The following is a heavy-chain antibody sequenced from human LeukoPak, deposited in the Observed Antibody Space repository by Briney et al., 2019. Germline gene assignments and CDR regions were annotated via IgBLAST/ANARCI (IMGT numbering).Heavy chain of an antibody. Sequence: PSETLSLTCTVSGGSINSGSYYWGWIRQPPGKGLEWIGSIYYSGSTYYNPSLKSRVTISVDTSKNQFSLKLSSVTAADTAVYYCARRVYYYDSSGFDYWGQGTLVTVSS. CDR3: ARRVYYYDSSGFDY. D-gene: IGHD3-22*01. CDR1: GGSINSGSYY. V-gene: IGHV4-39*07. CDR2: IYYSGST. J-gene: IGHJ4*02.